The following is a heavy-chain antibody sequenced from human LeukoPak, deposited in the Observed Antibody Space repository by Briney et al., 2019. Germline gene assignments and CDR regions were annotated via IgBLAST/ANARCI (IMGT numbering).Heavy chain of an antibody. D-gene: IGHD1-26*01. J-gene: IGHJ4*02. CDR2: ITGDGGGT. CDR1: GFTFRNYV. Sequence: GGSLRLSCAASGFTFRNYVMSWVRQTPGKGLEWVSAITGDGGGTNHADSVKGRFTISRDNSKNTLYLQMNSLRAEDTAVYYCPKEASSGNFVTIDCWGQGALVTVSS. CDR3: PKEASSGNFVTIDC. V-gene: IGHV3-23*01.